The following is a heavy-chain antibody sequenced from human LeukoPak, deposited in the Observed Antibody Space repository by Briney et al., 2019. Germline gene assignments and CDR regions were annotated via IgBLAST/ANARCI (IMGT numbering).Heavy chain of an antibody. J-gene: IGHJ6*02. D-gene: IGHD4-17*01. CDR3: ARDRTTVTTGYYGMDV. V-gene: IGHV1-2*02. CDR2: INPNTGVT. CDR1: GYTFTDYY. Sequence: GASVKVSCKASGYTFTDYYMHWVRQAPGQGLEWMGWINPNTGVTNYAQKFQGRVTLPRDTSIITAYMELTRLRSYDTAMYYCARDRTTVTTGYYGMDVWGQGTTLTVSS.